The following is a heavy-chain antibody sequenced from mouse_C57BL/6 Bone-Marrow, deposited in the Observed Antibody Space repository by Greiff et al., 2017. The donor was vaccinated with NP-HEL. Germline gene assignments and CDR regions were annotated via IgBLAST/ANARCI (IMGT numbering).Heavy chain of an antibody. CDR1: GYSIPSDY. D-gene: IGHD1-1*01. Sequence: EVQLVESGPGLAKPSQTLSLPCSVTGYSIPSDYWNWIRKFPGNKLEYMGYISYSGSTYYNLSLKSRISITRDTSKNQYYLQLNSVTTEDTATYYCARDTTVVAPNWYFDVWGTGTTVTVSS. V-gene: IGHV3-8*01. J-gene: IGHJ1*03. CDR2: ISYSGST. CDR3: ARDTTVVAPNWYFDV.